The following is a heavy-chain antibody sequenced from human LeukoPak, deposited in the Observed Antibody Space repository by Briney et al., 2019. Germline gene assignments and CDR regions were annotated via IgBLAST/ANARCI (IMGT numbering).Heavy chain of an antibody. CDR1: GGAFSSYA. V-gene: IGHV1-69*13. D-gene: IGHD6-13*01. CDR3: ARGGRTYYSSSWSWRLWANIFDY. Sequence: ASVKVSCKASGGAFSSYAISWVRQAPGQGLEWMGGIIPIFGTANYAQKFQGRVTITADESTSTAYMELSSLRSEDTAVYYCARGGRTYYSSSWSWRLWANIFDYWGQGTLVTVSS. CDR2: IIPIFGTA. J-gene: IGHJ4*02.